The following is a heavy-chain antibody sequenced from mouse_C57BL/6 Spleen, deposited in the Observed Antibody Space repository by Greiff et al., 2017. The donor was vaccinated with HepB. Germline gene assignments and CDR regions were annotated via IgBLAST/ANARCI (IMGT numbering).Heavy chain of an antibody. CDR3: ARWGDYERVYYFDY. Sequence: QVQLQQSGAELVMPGASVKLSCKASGYTFTSYWMHWVKQRPGQGLEWIGEIDPSDSYTNYNQKFKGKSTLTVDKSSSTAYMQLSSLTSEDSAVYYCARWGDYERVYYFDYWGQGTTLTVSS. D-gene: IGHD2-4*01. CDR2: IDPSDSYT. J-gene: IGHJ2*01. V-gene: IGHV1-69*01. CDR1: GYTFTSYW.